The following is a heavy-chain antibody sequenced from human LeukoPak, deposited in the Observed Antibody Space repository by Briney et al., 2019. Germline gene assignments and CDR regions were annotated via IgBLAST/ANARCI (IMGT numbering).Heavy chain of an antibody. J-gene: IGHJ4*02. CDR2: ISYDGSNK. Sequence: QSGGSLRLSCAASGFIFSSYGMHWVRQAPGKGLEWVAVISYDGSNKYYADSVKGRFTISRDNSKNTLYLQMNSLRAEDTAVYYCAKNLAARDGHYWGQGTLVTVSS. D-gene: IGHD6-6*01. V-gene: IGHV3-30*18. CDR1: GFIFSSYG. CDR3: AKNLAARDGHY.